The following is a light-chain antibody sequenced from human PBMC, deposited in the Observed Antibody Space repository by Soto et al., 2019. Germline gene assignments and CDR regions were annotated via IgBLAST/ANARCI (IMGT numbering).Light chain of an antibody. CDR3: QQFNQWLRRT. V-gene: IGKV3-15*01. CDR1: QSVSSN. Sequence: ILMPQYPATLSVSLGERATVSCRASQSVSSNLAWYQQKPGQAPRLLIYGASTRATGIPARFSGSGSGTEFTLTISSLQSEVFAVYYCQQFNQWLRRTFGQGTKV. J-gene: IGKJ1*01. CDR2: GAS.